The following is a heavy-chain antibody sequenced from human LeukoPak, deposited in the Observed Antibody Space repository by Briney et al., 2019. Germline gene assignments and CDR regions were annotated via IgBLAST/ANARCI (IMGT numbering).Heavy chain of an antibody. V-gene: IGHV4-38-2*01. D-gene: IGHD5-24*01. Sequence: SETLSLTCAVEGVFISSGYHWGWIRQPPGKGLEWIGTVCHGVTYYDPSLKSRVSISADTSKNLFSLNLSSVTAADTAVYYCARGGARSREGYNSELANWGQGTLVTVSS. CDR3: ARGGARSREGYNSELAN. CDR2: VCHGVT. J-gene: IGHJ4*02. CDR1: GVFISSGYH.